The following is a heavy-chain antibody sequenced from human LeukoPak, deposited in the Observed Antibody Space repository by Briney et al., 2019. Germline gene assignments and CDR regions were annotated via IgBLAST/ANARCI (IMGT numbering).Heavy chain of an antibody. CDR2: INSKSGGT. J-gene: IGHJ4*02. Sequence: GASVKVSCKASGYTFTSYGISWVRQAPGQGLEWMGWINSKSGGTNFAQKFQGRVTMTRDTSISTAYMELSRLRSDDTAVYYCARDLPHYYDSSGNFDYWGQGTLVTVSS. CDR1: GYTFTSYG. V-gene: IGHV1-2*02. D-gene: IGHD3-22*01. CDR3: ARDLPHYYDSSGNFDY.